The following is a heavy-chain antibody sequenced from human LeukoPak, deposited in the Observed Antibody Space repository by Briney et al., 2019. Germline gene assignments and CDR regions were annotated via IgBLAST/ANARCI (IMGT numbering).Heavy chain of an antibody. V-gene: IGHV4-34*01. CDR2: INHSGST. CDR1: GGSFSGYY. J-gene: IGHJ2*01. CDR3: ASLSRAWIQLWSRRGYFDL. Sequence: SETLSLTCAVYGGSFSGYYWSWIRQPPGKGLEWIGEINHSGSTNYNPSLKSRVTISVDTSKNQFSLKLSSVTAADTAVYYCASLSRAWIQLWSRRGYFDLRGRGTLVTVSS. D-gene: IGHD5-18*01.